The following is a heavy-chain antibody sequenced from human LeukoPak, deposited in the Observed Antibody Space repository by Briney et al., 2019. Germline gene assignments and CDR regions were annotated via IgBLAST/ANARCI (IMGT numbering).Heavy chain of an antibody. CDR1: GFTVSSNY. CDR2: IYSGGST. Sequence: GGSLRLSCAASGFTVSSNYMSWVRQAPGKGLEWVSVIYSGGSTYYADSVKGRFTISRDNSKNTLYLQMNSLRAEDTAVYYCARDSDEGAFDIWGQGTMVTVSS. CDR3: ARDSDEGAFDI. V-gene: IGHV3-53*01. J-gene: IGHJ3*02.